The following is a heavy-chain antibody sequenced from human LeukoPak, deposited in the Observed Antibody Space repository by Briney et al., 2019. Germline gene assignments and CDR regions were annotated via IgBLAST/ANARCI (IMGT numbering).Heavy chain of an antibody. CDR1: KITFSNYG. V-gene: IGHV3-33*08. Sequence: GGSLRLSCAASKITFSNYGMHWVRQAPGKGLEWVAFIRYDGSNKYYADSVKGRFTVSRDNSKNTLYLQMNSLRAEDTATYFCARILTGYYDLWGQGTLVTVSS. CDR2: IRYDGSNK. D-gene: IGHD3-9*01. J-gene: IGHJ5*02. CDR3: ARILTGYYDL.